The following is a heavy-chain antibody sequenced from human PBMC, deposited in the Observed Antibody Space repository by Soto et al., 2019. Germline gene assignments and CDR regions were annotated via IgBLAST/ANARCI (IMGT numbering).Heavy chain of an antibody. V-gene: IGHV3-30*18. CDR2: ISYDGSNK. D-gene: IGHD3-3*01. CDR1: GFTFSSYG. CDR3: AKGEYYDFWSGYPSFDY. J-gene: IGHJ4*02. Sequence: GGSLRLSCAASGFTFSSYGMHWVRQAPGKGLEWVAVISYDGSNKYYADSVKGRFTISRDNSKNTLYLQMNSLRAEDTAVYYCAKGEYYDFWSGYPSFDYWGQGTLVTVSS.